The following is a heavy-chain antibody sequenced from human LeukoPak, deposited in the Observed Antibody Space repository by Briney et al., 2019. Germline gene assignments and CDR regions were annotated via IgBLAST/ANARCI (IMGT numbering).Heavy chain of an antibody. V-gene: IGHV3-23*01. D-gene: IGHD4-23*01. CDR2: ISGSGGST. CDR3: ARGYGGNSPLLWGYFDY. Sequence: PGGSLRLSCAASGFTFSSYAMSWVRQAPGKGLEWVSAISGSGGSTYYADSVKGRFTISRDNSKNTLYLQMNSLRAEDTAVYYCARGYGGNSPLLWGYFDYWGQGTLVTVSS. J-gene: IGHJ4*02. CDR1: GFTFSSYA.